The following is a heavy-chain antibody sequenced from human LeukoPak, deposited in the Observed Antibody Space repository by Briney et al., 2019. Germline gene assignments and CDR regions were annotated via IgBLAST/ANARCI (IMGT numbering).Heavy chain of an antibody. Sequence: SETLSLTCTVSGGFISSYYWSWIRQPAGKGLEWIGRIYTSGSTNYNPSLKGRVTMSVDTSKNQFSLKLSSVTAADTAVYYCARAGSQSGRQYNWFDPWGQGTLVTVSS. J-gene: IGHJ5*02. CDR2: IYTSGST. CDR1: GGFISSYY. CDR3: ARAGSQSGRQYNWFDP. D-gene: IGHD2-8*02. V-gene: IGHV4-4*07.